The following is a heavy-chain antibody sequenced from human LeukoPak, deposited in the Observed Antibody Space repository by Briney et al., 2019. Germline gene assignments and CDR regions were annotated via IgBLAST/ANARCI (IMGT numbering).Heavy chain of an antibody. V-gene: IGHV1-3*01. CDR3: ARGRGTSGSNRDFYYYYYMDV. CDR1: GYIFTDYA. D-gene: IGHD2-15*01. J-gene: IGHJ6*03. Sequence: ASVKVSCKASGYIFTDYAIHWLRQAPGQRPGWMGWMNAGNGNTKYSQKLQGRITLIRDTSAATAYMELSSLRHDDLAVYYCARGRGTSGSNRDFYYYYYMDVWGKGTTVTVSS. CDR2: MNAGNGNT.